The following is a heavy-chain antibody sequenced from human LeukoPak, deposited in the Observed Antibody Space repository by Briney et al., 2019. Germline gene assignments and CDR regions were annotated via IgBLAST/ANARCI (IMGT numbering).Heavy chain of an antibody. D-gene: IGHD2-2*02. Sequence: PSETLSLTCAVYSGSFSGYYWSWIRQPPGKGLEWIGEINHSGSTNYNPSLKSRVTISVDTSKNQFSLKLSSVSAVDTAVYYCASLTLPAAISPWFDPWGQGTLVTVSS. CDR2: INHSGST. V-gene: IGHV4-34*01. CDR1: SGSFSGYY. J-gene: IGHJ5*02. CDR3: ASLTLPAAISPWFDP.